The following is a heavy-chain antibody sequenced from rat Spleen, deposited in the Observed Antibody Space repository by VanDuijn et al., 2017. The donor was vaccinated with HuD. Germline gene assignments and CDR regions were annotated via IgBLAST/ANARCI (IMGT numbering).Heavy chain of an antibody. D-gene: IGHD1-11*01. J-gene: IGHJ4*01. CDR2: ISYDGGST. CDR3: ARHYGGYSEYVMDA. V-gene: IGHV5-7*01. CDR1: GFTFSDYN. Sequence: EVQLVESGGGLVQPGRSLKLSCAASGFTFSDYNMAWVRQAPTKGLEWVASISYDGGSTYYRDSVKGRFTISRDNAKSTLYLQMDSLRSEDTATYYCARHYGGYSEYVMDAWGQGASVTVSS.